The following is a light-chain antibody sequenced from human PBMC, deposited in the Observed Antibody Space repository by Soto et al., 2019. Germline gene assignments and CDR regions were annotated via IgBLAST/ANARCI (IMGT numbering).Light chain of an antibody. CDR3: QQYGSSPLVT. CDR2: GSS. CDR1: QSISSSY. V-gene: IGKV3-20*01. J-gene: IGKJ4*01. Sequence: EIVLTQSPGTLSLSPGERATLSCRASQSISSSYLAWYLQKPGQSPRLLIYGSSSRATGIPDRFSGSGSGTDFTLTISRLEPEDFAVYYCQQYGSSPLVTFGGGTKVEI.